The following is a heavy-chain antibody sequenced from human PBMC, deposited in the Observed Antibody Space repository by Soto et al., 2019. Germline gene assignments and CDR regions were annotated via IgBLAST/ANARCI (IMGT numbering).Heavy chain of an antibody. D-gene: IGHD3-10*01. CDR2: IIKDGSEK. V-gene: IGHV3-7*03. J-gene: IGHJ4*02. Sequence: EVQLVESGGGLVQPGGSLRLSCAASGFTFSNYWMTWVRQAPGKGLEWVANIIKDGSEKSYVDSVKGRFTISRDNAKNSLYLEMTSLRVEDTAVYYCARDWGGLGFWGQGTLVTVSS. CDR1: GFTFSNYW. CDR3: ARDWGGLGF.